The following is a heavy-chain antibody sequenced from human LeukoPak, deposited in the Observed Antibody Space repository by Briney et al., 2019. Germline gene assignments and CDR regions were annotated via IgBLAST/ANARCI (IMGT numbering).Heavy chain of an antibody. CDR3: ARDVYSSSWSYFDY. J-gene: IGHJ4*02. V-gene: IGHV4-39*07. CDR1: GGSISSSSYY. CDR2: IYYSGST. Sequence: SETLSLTCTVSGGSISSSSYYWGWIRQPPGKGLEWIGSIYYSGSTYYNPSLKSRVTISVDTSKNQFSLKLSSVTAADTAVYYCARDVYSSSWSYFDYWGQGTLVTVSS. D-gene: IGHD6-13*01.